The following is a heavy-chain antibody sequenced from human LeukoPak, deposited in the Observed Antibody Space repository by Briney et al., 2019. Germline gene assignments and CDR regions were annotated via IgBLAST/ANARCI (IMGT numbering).Heavy chain of an antibody. CDR3: ARVSAQWRYKDAFDI. CDR2: IYTSGST. J-gene: IGHJ3*02. D-gene: IGHD6-19*01. Sequence: SETLSLACALSGDSFSSGYWSWIRQPPGKGLEWIGRIYTSGSTNYNPSLKSRVTMSVDTSKNQFSLKLSSVTAADTAVYYCARVSAQWRYKDAFDIWGQGTMVTVSS. CDR1: GDSFSSGY. V-gene: IGHV4-4*07.